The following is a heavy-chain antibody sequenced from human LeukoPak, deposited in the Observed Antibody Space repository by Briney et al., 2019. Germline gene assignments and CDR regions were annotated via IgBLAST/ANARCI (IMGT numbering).Heavy chain of an antibody. CDR2: INSDGSGT. J-gene: IGHJ4*02. CDR3: ARDRLHYDSLTGYPAD. D-gene: IGHD3-9*01. Sequence: GGSLRLSCAASGFTFSTYWMHWVRQAPGKGLVWVSRINSDGSGTTYADSVKGRFTISRDNSKNTLYLQMNSLRAEDTAVYYCARDRLHYDSLTGYPADWGQGTLVTVSS. V-gene: IGHV3-74*01. CDR1: GFTFSTYW.